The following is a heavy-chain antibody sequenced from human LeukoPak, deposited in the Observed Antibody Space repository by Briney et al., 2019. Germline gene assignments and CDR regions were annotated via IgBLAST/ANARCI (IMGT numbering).Heavy chain of an antibody. CDR1: GFTFRSYG. J-gene: IGHJ4*02. V-gene: IGHV3-30*18. Sequence: GGSLRLSCVASGFTFRSYGMHWVRQAPGKGLEWVAVISNDGSNKYYADSVKGRFTISRDNSKNTLYLPMNSLRAEDTAVYYCAKAPSPCGDPYLDYWGQGTLVTVSS. D-gene: IGHD4-17*01. CDR2: ISNDGSNK. CDR3: AKAPSPCGDPYLDY.